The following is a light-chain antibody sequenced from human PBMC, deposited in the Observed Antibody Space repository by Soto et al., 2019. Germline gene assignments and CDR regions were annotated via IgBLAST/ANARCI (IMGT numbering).Light chain of an antibody. CDR2: EAS. J-gene: IGKJ1*01. CDR3: QQYNVYSWT. V-gene: IGKV1-5*03. CDR1: QSINSW. Sequence: DIQMTQSPSSLSASVGDRVTITCRASQSINSWLAWYQQKPGKAPKLLIYEASSLEKGVPARFGGSGSGTEFTLTISSLQPDDFATYYCQQYNVYSWTFGQGTKVDSK.